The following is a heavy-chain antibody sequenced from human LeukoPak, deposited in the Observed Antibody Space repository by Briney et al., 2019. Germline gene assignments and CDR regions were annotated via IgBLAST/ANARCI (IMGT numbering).Heavy chain of an antibody. V-gene: IGHV4-39*01. Sequence: SETLSLTCTVSGVSISISSYYWGWIRQPPGKGLEWIGSIYYSGSTYYNQSLKSRVTISVDTSKNQFSLKLSSVTAADTAVYYCARRGRCSSTSCYTGGAFDIWGQGTMVTVSS. CDR2: IYYSGST. CDR3: ARRGRCSSTSCYTGGAFDI. J-gene: IGHJ3*02. D-gene: IGHD2-2*02. CDR1: GVSISISSYY.